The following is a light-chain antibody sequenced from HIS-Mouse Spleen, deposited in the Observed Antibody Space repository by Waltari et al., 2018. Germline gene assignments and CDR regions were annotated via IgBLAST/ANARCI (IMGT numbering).Light chain of an antibody. Sequence: EIVLTQSPGTLSLSPGERATLSCRASQSVSSSYLAWYQQKPGQAPRRLIYGASSRATGIPDRFSGSGSGTDFTLTISRLEPEDFAVYYCQQYGSSPPTFGQGP. CDR2: GAS. CDR1: QSVSSSY. CDR3: QQYGSSPPT. V-gene: IGKV3-20*01. J-gene: IGKJ1*01.